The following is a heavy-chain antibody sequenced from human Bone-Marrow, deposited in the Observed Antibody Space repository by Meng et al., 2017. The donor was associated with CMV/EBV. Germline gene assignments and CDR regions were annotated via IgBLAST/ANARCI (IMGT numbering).Heavy chain of an antibody. V-gene: IGHV3-21*01. D-gene: IGHD3-3*01. CDR2: ISSSSSYI. J-gene: IGHJ4*02. Sequence: GESLKISCAASGFSFSSYGMSWVRQAPGKGLEWVSSISSSSSYIYYADSVKGRFTISRDNAKNSLYLQMNSLRAEDTAVYYCARDSTGALFGVVIMVYWGQGNLVNVDS. CDR1: GFSFSSYG. CDR3: ARDSTGALFGVVIMVY.